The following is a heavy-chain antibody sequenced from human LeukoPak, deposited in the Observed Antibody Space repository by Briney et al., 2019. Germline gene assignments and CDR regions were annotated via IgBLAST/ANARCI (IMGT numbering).Heavy chain of an antibody. CDR2: ISGSGDST. V-gene: IGHV3-23*01. CDR3: VRAHIGDYGSFDY. J-gene: IGHJ4*02. CDR1: GFLFSSYA. Sequence: GGSLRLSCAASGFLFSSYAMTWVRQAPGKGLEWVSAISGSGDSTYYADSVKGRFTISRDNSKNTLYLQMNSLRAEDTAVYYCVRAHIGDYGSFDYWGQGTLVTVSS. D-gene: IGHD4-17*01.